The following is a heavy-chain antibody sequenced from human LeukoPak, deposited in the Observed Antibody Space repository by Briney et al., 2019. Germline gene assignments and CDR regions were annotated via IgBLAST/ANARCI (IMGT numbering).Heavy chain of an antibody. CDR1: GYSITSYY. J-gene: IGHJ4*02. CDR2: IYYSVST. D-gene: IGHD5-18*01. CDR3: ARAKGYNYGYGIDY. V-gene: IGHV4-59*01. Sequence: SETLSLTCSVSGYSITSYYWSWIRQPPGKALEWIGYIYYSVSTNYNPSLKSRVTISGGTSKNQFSLKMNSVTAADTAVYYCARAKGYNYGYGIDYWGQGTLVTVSS.